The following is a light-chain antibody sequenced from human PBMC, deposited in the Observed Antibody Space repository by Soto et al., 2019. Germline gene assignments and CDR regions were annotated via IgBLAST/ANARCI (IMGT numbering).Light chain of an antibody. CDR2: DSS. Sequence: EMVLTQSPATLSLCPGDRATLSCRASQSVGRYLAWYQQRPGQAPRLLIYDSSNRVTGIPARFSGNGSGRDFTLTISSLEPEDFAVYYCQYHTDWPPYTFGQGTTLEI. V-gene: IGKV3-11*02. J-gene: IGKJ2*01. CDR1: QSVGRY. CDR3: QYHTDWPPYT.